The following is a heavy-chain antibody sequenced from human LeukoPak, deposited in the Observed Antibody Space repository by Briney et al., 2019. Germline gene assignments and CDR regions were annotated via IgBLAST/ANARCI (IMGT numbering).Heavy chain of an antibody. CDR2: ISSSGSTI. J-gene: IGHJ4*02. Sequence: GGSLRLSCAASGFTFSSYEMNWVRQAPGKGLEWVSYISSSGSTIYYADSVKGRFTISRENAKNSLYLQMNSLRAEDTAVYFCARDKGGMVPFDHWGQGTLVTVSS. V-gene: IGHV3-48*03. D-gene: IGHD3-10*01. CDR1: GFTFSSYE. CDR3: ARDKGGMVPFDH.